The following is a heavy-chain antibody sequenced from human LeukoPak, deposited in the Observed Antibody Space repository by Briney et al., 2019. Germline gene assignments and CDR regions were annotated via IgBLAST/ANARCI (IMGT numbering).Heavy chain of an antibody. J-gene: IGHJ5*02. CDR1: GGSISSSSYY. CDR2: IYYSGST. V-gene: IGHV4-39*01. Sequence: PSETLSLTCTVSGGSISSSSYYWGWIRQPPGKGLEWIGSIYYSGSTYYNPSLKSRVTISVDTSKNQFSLKLSSVTAADTAVYYCARHGYCTNGVCHRRAWFDPWGQGTLVTVSS. CDR3: ARHGYCTNGVCHRRAWFDP. D-gene: IGHD2-8*01.